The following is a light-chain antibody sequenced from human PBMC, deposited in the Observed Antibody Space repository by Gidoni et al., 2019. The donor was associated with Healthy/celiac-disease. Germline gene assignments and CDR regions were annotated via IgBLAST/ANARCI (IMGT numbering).Light chain of an antibody. J-gene: IGLJ3*02. CDR3: SSYTSSSTLV. CDR2: NVS. CDR1: SSDVGGYNY. Sequence: QSALSQPASVSRSPGQSITISCTGTSSDVGGYNYVSWYQQHPGKAPKLMNYNVSNRPSGVSNRFSGSKSGNTASLTISGLQAEDEADYYCSSYTSSSTLVFGGGTKLTVL. V-gene: IGLV2-14*03.